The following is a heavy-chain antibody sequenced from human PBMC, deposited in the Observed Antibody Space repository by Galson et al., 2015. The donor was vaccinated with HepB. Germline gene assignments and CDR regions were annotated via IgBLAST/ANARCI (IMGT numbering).Heavy chain of an antibody. V-gene: IGHV3-7*01. Sequence: SLRLSCAASGFTFSSYWMSWVRQAPGKGLEWVANIKQDGSEKYYVDSVKGRFTISRDNAKNSLYLQMNSLRAEDTAVYYCARDIPIIQSMVYAPQDWFDPWGQGTLVTVSS. CDR1: GFTFSSYW. J-gene: IGHJ5*02. CDR3: ARDIPIIQSMVYAPQDWFDP. D-gene: IGHD2-8*01. CDR2: IKQDGSEK.